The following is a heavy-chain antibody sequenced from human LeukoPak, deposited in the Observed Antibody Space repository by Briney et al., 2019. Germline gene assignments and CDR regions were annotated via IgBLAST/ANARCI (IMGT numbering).Heavy chain of an antibody. CDR1: GGSISSYY. D-gene: IGHD6-19*01. V-gene: IGHV4-59*12. J-gene: IGHJ4*02. CDR2: IYYSGST. CDR3: ARDSIAVAGTSFDY. Sequence: KPSETLSLTCTVSGGSISSYYWSWIRQPPGKGLEWIGYIYYSGSTNYNPSLKSRVTISVDTSKNQFSLKLSSVTAADTAVYYCARDSIAVAGTSFDYWGQGTLVTVSS.